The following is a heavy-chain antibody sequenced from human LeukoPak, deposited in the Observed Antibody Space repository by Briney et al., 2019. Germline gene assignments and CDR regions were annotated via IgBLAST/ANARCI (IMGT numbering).Heavy chain of an antibody. CDR2: ISYDGSNK. D-gene: IGHD3-3*01. J-gene: IGHJ6*03. Sequence: GGSLRLSCAAYGFTFSSFGMHWVRQAPGKGLEWVAVISYDGSNKYYADSVKGRFTISRDNSKNTMYLQMNSLRAEDTALYYCAKCYDYWSGPNYMDVWGKGTTVTVSS. CDR1: GFTFSSFG. CDR3: AKCYDYWSGPNYMDV. V-gene: IGHV3-30*18.